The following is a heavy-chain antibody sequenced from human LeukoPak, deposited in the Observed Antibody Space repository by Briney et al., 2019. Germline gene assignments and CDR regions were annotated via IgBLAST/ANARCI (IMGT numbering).Heavy chain of an antibody. V-gene: IGHV4-39*07. CDR2: IYYSGST. J-gene: IGHJ4*02. Sequence: PSETLSLTCTVSGGSISSSSYYWGWLRQPPGRGLEWIGSIYYSGSTYYNPSLKRRVTISDETSKNQFSLKLSSVTAADTAVYYCASMVRGVIHWNDLDYWGQGTLVTVSS. D-gene: IGHD3-10*01. CDR3: ASMVRGVIHWNDLDY. CDR1: GGSISSSSYY.